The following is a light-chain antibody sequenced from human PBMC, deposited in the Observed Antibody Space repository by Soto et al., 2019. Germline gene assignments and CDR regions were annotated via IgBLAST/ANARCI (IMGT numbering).Light chain of an antibody. V-gene: IGKV1-9*01. CDR1: QGIGSY. CDR2: AAS. J-gene: IGKJ4*01. CDR3: QQLSTYPST. Sequence: IQLTQSPSSLSASVGDRVTITCRASQGIGSYLAWYQQKPGEAPKXXIFAASTLQSGVPSRFSGSGSGTDFTLTISSLQAEDFATYYCQQLSTYPSTFGGGTKVDIK.